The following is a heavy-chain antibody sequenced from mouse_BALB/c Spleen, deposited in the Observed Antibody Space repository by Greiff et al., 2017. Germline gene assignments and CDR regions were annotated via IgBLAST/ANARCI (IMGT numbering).Heavy chain of an antibody. V-gene: IGHV1-9*01. D-gene: IGHD1-1*01. J-gene: IGHJ3*01. CDR2: ILPGSGST. Sequence: QVQLQQSGAELMKPGASVKISCKATGYTFSSYWIEWVKQRPGHGLEWIGEILPGSGSTNYNEKFKGKATFTADTSSNTAYMQLSSLTSEDSAVYYCANYYGSSHPWFAYWGQGTLVTVSA. CDR1: GYTFSSYW. CDR3: ANYYGSSHPWFAY.